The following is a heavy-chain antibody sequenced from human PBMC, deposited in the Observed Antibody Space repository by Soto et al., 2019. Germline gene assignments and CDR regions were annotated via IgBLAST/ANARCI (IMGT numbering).Heavy chain of an antibody. V-gene: IGHV4-31*03. CDR3: SRGILV. D-gene: IGHD2-15*01. Sequence: QVQLQESGPGLVKPSQTLSLTCTVPGGSMNSGGYCWNWIRQHPGEGLEWIGCISYGGTTSYNPSLKSRLTISVDTSKNQFSLMLNSVTAADTAVYYCSRGILVWGQGTLITVSS. J-gene: IGHJ4*02. CDR2: ISYGGTT. CDR1: GGSMNSGGYC.